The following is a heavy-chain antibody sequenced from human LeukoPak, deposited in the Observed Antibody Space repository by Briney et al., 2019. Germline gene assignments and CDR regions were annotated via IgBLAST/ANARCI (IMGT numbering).Heavy chain of an antibody. J-gene: IGHJ3*02. CDR2: MYYSGST. V-gene: IGHV4-30-4*08. D-gene: IGHD4-23*01. Sequence: PSQTLSLTCTVSGGSISSGDYYWSWIRQPPGKGLEWIGYMYYSGSTYYNPSLKRRVTISVDTSKNQFSLKLSSVTAADTAVYYCARVGYGGNDAFDIWGQGTMVTVSS. CDR3: ARVGYGGNDAFDI. CDR1: GGSISSGDYY.